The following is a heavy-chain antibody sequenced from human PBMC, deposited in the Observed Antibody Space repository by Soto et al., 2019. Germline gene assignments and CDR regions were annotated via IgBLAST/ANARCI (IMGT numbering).Heavy chain of an antibody. CDR2: IIPIFGTA. D-gene: IGHD3-3*01. J-gene: IGHJ4*02. CDR3: ARDPSYYDFWSGHFDY. V-gene: IGHV1-69*13. CDR1: GGTFSSYA. Sequence: SVKVSCKASGGTFSSYAISWVRQAPGQGLEWMGGIIPIFGTANYAQKFQGRVTITADESTSTAYMELSSLRSEDTAVYYCARDPSYYDFWSGHFDYWGQGPLVTVSS.